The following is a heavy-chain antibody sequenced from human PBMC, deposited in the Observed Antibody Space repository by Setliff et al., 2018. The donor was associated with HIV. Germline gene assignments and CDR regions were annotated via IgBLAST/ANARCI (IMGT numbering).Heavy chain of an antibody. D-gene: IGHD6-13*01. Sequence: GGSLRLSCVASGFSSSAYSMTWVRQAPGKGLEWVSSISSGTRTFIYYAESMEGRLTVSRDNAKNSLYLQMNSLRVDDTAAYFCARVKAAAGPSYYYALDVWGQGTTVTVSS. V-gene: IGHV3-21*01. CDR3: ARVKAAAGPSYYYALDV. CDR1: GFSSSAYS. CDR2: ISSGTRTFI. J-gene: IGHJ6*02.